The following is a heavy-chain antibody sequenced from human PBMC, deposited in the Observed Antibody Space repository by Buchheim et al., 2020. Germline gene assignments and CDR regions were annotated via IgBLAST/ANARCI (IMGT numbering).Heavy chain of an antibody. J-gene: IGHJ5*02. CDR1: GGSFSGYY. V-gene: IGHV4-34*01. Sequence: QVQLQQWGAGLLKPSETLSLTCAVYGGSFSGYYWSWIRQPPGKGLEWIGEINHSGSTNYNPSLKSRVTISVDTSNNQFSLKLSSVTAADTAVYYCARASLLRGYSGFPRWFDPWGQGTL. CDR2: INHSGST. CDR3: ARASLLRGYSGFPRWFDP. D-gene: IGHD5-12*01.